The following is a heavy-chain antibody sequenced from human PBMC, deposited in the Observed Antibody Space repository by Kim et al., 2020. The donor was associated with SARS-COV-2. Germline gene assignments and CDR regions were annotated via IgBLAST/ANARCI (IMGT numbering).Heavy chain of an antibody. CDR3: ARVWYSSSWYYYGMDV. V-gene: IGHV4-59*01. Sequence: SLKSRVTISVDTSKNQFSLKLSSVTAADTAVYYCARVWYSSSWYYYGMDVWGQGTTVTVSS. J-gene: IGHJ6*02. D-gene: IGHD6-13*01.